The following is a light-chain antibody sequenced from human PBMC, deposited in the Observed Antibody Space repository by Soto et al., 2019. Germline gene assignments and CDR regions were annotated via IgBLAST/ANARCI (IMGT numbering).Light chain of an antibody. V-gene: IGKV3-20*01. CDR3: QQYGTSPIT. Sequence: ENVLTQSPGTLSLSPGERATLSCRASQTVSTNLTWYHQRPGQAPRLLISGASRRATGIPDRFSGSGSGTDFTLTISRLEPEDFALYYCQQYGTSPITFGQGTRLEIK. CDR1: QTVSTN. CDR2: GAS. J-gene: IGKJ5*01.